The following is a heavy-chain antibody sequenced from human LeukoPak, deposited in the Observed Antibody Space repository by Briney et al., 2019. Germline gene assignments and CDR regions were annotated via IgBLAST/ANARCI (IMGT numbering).Heavy chain of an antibody. Sequence: ASVKVSCKASGYTFTGYYMHCVRQAPGQGLEWTGWINPNSGGTNYAQKFQGRVTMTRDTSISTAYMALSRLRSEDPALYYCARDFAREWELHNWGQGTLVTVSS. J-gene: IGHJ4*02. D-gene: IGHD1-26*01. V-gene: IGHV1-2*02. CDR3: ARDFAREWELHN. CDR1: GYTFTGYY. CDR2: INPNSGGT.